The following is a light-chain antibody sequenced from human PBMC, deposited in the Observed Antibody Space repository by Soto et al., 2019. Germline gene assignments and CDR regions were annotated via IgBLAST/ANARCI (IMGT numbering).Light chain of an antibody. CDR2: AAS. CDR3: LHDYSFPWT. CDR1: QDIKND. J-gene: IGKJ1*01. V-gene: IGKV1-6*01. Sequence: AIQMTQAPSSLSASVTDRVTITCRANQDIKNDLGWYQQKPGKAPELLIYAASSLQSGVPSRFSGSGSGTHFTLTISSLQPEDVATFYCLHDYSFPWTFGQGTKVEIK.